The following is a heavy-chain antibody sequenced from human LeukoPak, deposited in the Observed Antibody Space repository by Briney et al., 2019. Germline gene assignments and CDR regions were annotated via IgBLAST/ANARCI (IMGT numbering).Heavy chain of an antibody. Sequence: GRSLRLSCAASGLTFSSYGMHWVRQAPGKGLEWVAVIWYDGSNKFYADSVKGRFTISRDNSKNTLYLQMNSLRAEDTAVYYCARETTTLDYWGQGTLVTVSS. J-gene: IGHJ4*02. CDR1: GLTFSSYG. D-gene: IGHD1-26*01. CDR2: IWYDGSNK. CDR3: ARETTTLDY. V-gene: IGHV3-33*01.